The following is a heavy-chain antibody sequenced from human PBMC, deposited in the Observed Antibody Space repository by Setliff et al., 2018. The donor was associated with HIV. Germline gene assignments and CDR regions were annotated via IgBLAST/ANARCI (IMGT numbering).Heavy chain of an antibody. D-gene: IGHD5-12*01. CDR3: ARSRGTQQEEYYFDY. V-gene: IGHV4-34*01. J-gene: IGHJ4*02. CDR2: LNHSGNI. Sequence: SETLSLTCTVYGETFNDYFWTWIRQSPGKGLEWIGELNHSGNINQNPSLKSGFTLSVDTSKNQFSLRLNSVTAADTAVYYCARSRGTQQEEYYFDYWGPGTLVTVSS. CDR1: GETFNDYF.